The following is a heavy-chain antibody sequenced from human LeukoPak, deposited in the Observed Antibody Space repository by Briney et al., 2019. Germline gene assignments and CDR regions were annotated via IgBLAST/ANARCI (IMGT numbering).Heavy chain of an antibody. D-gene: IGHD6-13*01. V-gene: IGHV1-18*01. CDR2: ISAYNGNT. CDR1: GYTFTSYG. Sequence: ASVKVSCKASGYTFTSYGISWVRQAPGQGLEWMGWISAYNGNTNYAQKLQGRVTMTTDTSTSTAYMELRSLRSDDTAVYYCARQPPYKVIAAAGGWFDPWGQGTLVTVSS. CDR3: ARQPPYKVIAAAGGWFDP. J-gene: IGHJ5*02.